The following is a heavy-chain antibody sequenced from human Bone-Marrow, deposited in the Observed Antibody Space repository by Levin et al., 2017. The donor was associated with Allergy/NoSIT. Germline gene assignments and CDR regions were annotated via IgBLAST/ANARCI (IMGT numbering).Heavy chain of an antibody. V-gene: IGHV3-11*01. CDR3: ARVDLELRSHYFDY. CDR1: GFTFSDYY. CDR2: ISYSGSTI. J-gene: IGHJ4*02. D-gene: IGHD1-7*01. Sequence: GGSLRLSCAASGFTFSDYYMTWIRQAPGKGLEWVSYISYSGSTIYYADSVKGRFTISRDNAKNSLYLQMNSLRAEDTAIYYCARVDLELRSHYFDYWGQGTLVTVSS.